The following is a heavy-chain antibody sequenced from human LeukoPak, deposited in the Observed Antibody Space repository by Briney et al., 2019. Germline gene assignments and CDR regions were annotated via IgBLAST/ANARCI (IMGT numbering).Heavy chain of an antibody. CDR1: GGSISSSSYY. D-gene: IGHD3-3*01. CDR3: ATADRIITIFGVVIIGYFDY. J-gene: IGHJ4*02. CDR2: IYYSGST. V-gene: IGHV4-39*01. Sequence: SETLSLTCTVSGGSISSSSYYWGWIRQPPGKGLEWIGSIYYSGSTYYNPSLKSRVTISVDTSKNQFPLKLSSVTAADTAVYYCATADRIITIFGVVIIGYFDYWGQGTLDTVSS.